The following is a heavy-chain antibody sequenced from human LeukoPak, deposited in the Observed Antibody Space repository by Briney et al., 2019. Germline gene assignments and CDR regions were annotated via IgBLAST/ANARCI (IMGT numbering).Heavy chain of an antibody. D-gene: IGHD2-2*01. CDR3: AKDSNRAHCSSTSCYAGTYNWFDP. V-gene: IGHV3-11*05. Sequence: GESLKISCAASGFTFSDYYMSWIRQAPGKGLEWVSYISSSSSYTNYADSVKGRFTTSRDNAKNSLYLQMNSLRAEDTAVYFYAKDSNRAHCSSTSCYAGTYNWFDPWGQGTPVTVSS. CDR1: GFTFSDYY. CDR2: ISSSSSYT. J-gene: IGHJ5*02.